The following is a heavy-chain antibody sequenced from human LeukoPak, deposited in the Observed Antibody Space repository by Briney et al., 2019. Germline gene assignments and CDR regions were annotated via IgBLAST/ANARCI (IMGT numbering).Heavy chain of an antibody. J-gene: IGHJ6*03. CDR1: GFTFSSYS. CDR3: ARVGGITLALAPSPFPDYNYYYMDV. V-gene: IGHV3-21*01. CDR2: ISSSSSYI. D-gene: IGHD3-10*01. Sequence: SGGSLRLSCAASGFTFSSYSMNWVRQAPGKGLEWVSSISSSSSYIYYTDSVKGRFTISRDNAKKSLYLQMNSLRAEDTAVYYCARVGGITLALAPSPFPDYNYYYMDVWGKGTTVTVSS.